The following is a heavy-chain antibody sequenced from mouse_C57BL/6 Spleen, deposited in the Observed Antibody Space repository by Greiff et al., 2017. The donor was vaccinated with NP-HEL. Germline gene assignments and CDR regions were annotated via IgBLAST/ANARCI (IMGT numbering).Heavy chain of an antibody. CDR1: GYTFTSYW. Sequence: QVQLQQPGAELVKPGASVKLSCKASGYTFTSYWMHWVKQRPGRGLEWIGRIDPNSGGTKYNEKFKSKATLTVDKPSSTAYMQLSSLTSEDSAFYYCAQARDGRGFAYWGQGTLVTVSA. D-gene: IGHD1-1*01. CDR2: IDPNSGGT. J-gene: IGHJ3*01. CDR3: AQARDGRGFAY. V-gene: IGHV1-72*01.